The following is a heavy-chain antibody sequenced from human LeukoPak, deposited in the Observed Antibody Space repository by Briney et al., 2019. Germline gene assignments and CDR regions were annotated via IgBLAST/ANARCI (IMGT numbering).Heavy chain of an antibody. CDR1: GFTVSSNY. D-gene: IGHD5-12*01. Sequence: GGSLRLSCAASGFTVSSNYMSWVRQAPGKGLEWVSSIRGSSSYIYYADSVKGRFTISRDNAKNSLFLQMNSLRAEDTAVYYCAREGGYGGVFDYWGQGTLVTVSS. V-gene: IGHV3-21*01. CDR3: AREGGYGGVFDY. CDR2: IRGSSSYI. J-gene: IGHJ4*02.